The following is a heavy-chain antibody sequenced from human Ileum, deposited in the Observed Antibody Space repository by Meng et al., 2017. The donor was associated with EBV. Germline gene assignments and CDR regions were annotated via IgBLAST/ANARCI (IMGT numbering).Heavy chain of an antibody. D-gene: IGHD2-15*01. CDR3: ARGGWSLDY. CDR2: IYYSGST. CDR1: GGSISSYS. Sequence: QVQLQESGPGLWKPSGPLSLPCTFPGGSISSYSWSWIRQPPGKGLEWIGYIYYSGSTNYNPSLKSRVTISVDTSKNQFSLNLSSVTAADTAVYYCARGGWSLDYWGQGTLVTVSS. V-gene: IGHV4-59*08. J-gene: IGHJ4*02.